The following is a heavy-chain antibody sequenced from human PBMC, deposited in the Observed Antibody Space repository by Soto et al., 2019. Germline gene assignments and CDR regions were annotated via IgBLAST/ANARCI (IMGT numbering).Heavy chain of an antibody. J-gene: IGHJ4*02. D-gene: IGHD2-2*01. CDR1: GGTFNNYV. V-gene: IGHV1-69*06. CDR2: IIPIFGTP. CDR3: AGRCDGTNCLAHFDY. Sequence: SVKVSCKASGGTFNNYVINWVRQAPGQGLEWMAGIIPIFGTPNYAQKFQGRVTITADKSTSTAYMEPNSLRSEDTAVYYCAGRCDGTNCLAHFDYWGQGTLVTVSS.